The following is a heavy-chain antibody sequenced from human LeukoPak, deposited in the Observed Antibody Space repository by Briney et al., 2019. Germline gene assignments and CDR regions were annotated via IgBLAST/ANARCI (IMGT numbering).Heavy chain of an antibody. D-gene: IGHD2-2*01. Sequence: GGSLRLSCAASGFNFSSYGMHWVRQAPGKGLEWVAVIWYDGRNKYYADSVKGRFTISRDNYKNTLYLQMNSLRAEDTAVYYCARAYVVVPAASPGFYYYYFMDVWGKGTTVTVSS. CDR2: IWYDGRNK. CDR1: GFNFSSYG. J-gene: IGHJ6*03. V-gene: IGHV3-33*01. CDR3: ARAYVVVPAASPGFYYYYFMDV.